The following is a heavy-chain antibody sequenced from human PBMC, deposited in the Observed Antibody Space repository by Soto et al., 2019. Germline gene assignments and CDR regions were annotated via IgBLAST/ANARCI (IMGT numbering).Heavy chain of an antibody. CDR3: ARATTCGGDCYFDAFDI. CDR2: MNPNSGNT. V-gene: IGHV1-8*01. Sequence: ASVKVSCKASGYTFTSYGISWVRQATGQGLEWMGWMNPNSGNTGYAQKFQGRVTMTRNTSISTAYMELSSLRSEDTAVYYCARATTCGGDCYFDAFDIWGQGTMVTVSS. D-gene: IGHD2-21*01. J-gene: IGHJ3*02. CDR1: GYTFTSYG.